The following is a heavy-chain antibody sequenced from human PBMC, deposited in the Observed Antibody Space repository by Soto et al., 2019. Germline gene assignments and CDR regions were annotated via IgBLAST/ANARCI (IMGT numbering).Heavy chain of an antibody. J-gene: IGHJ4*02. V-gene: IGHV4-30-2*01. Sequence: PSETLSLTCAVSGGSISSGGYSWSWIRQPPGKGLEWIGYIYHSGSTYYNPSLKSRVTISVDRSKNQFSLKLSSVTAADTAVYYCARGGLRFLEWPRREGIVYYFDYWGQGTLVTVSS. D-gene: IGHD3-3*01. CDR1: GGSISSGGYS. CDR2: IYHSGST. CDR3: ARGGLRFLEWPRREGIVYYFDY.